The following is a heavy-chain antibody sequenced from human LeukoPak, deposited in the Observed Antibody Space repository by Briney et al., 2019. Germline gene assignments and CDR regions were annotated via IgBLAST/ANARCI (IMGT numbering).Heavy chain of an antibody. Sequence: GGSLRLSCTASGFAFNYENMNWVRQVPEKGLEWVSSISRDATYIHYADALEGRFTISRDNAKNTLYLQMNSLRVEDTGVYYCARDRSRGYGIDYWGQGTLVTVSS. CDR2: ISRDATYI. D-gene: IGHD3-22*01. V-gene: IGHV3-21*01. CDR3: ARDRSRGYGIDY. CDR1: GFAFNYEN. J-gene: IGHJ4*02.